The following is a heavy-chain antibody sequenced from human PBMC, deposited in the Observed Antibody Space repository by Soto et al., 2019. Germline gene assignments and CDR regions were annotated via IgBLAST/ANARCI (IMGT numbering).Heavy chain of an antibody. CDR2: IMPLFSKT. V-gene: IGHV1-69*01. J-gene: IGHJ4*02. CDR1: GGTFTTSS. CDR3: ATDVVRSIGGGNS. D-gene: IGHD1-7*01. Sequence: QVQLVQSGAEVKELGSSVKVSCKTSGGTFTTSSFVWIRQGPGQGLEWMGGIMPLFSKTNLAPKFQGRVTFTADESTRTVYMELSGLRSEDTAIYYCATDVVRSIGGGNSWGQGTLVTVSS.